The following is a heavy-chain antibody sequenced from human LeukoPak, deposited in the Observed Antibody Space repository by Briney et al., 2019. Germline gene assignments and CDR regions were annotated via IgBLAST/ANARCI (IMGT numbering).Heavy chain of an antibody. D-gene: IGHD5-18*01. J-gene: IGHJ4*02. CDR3: ARGGPDTAMDY. CDR2: INWNGGST. V-gene: IGHV3-20*01. Sequence: GGSLRLSCAASGFTFADYGMSWVRQAPGKGLEWVSGINWNGGSTGYADSVKGRFAISRDNAKNSLYLQMNSLRAEDTALYHCARGGPDTAMDYWGQGTLVTVSS. CDR1: GFTFADYG.